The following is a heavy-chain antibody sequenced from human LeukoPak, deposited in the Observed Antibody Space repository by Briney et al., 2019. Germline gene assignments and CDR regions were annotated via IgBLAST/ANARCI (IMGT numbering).Heavy chain of an antibody. CDR3: ARGYGSGTVYYYYGMDV. V-gene: IGHV4-34*01. J-gene: IGHJ6*04. D-gene: IGHD3-10*01. CDR1: GGSFSGYY. Sequence: SETLSLTCAVYGGSFSGYYWSWIRQPPGKGLEWIGEINHSGSTNYNPSLKSRVTISVDTSKNQFSLKLSFVTAADTAVYYCARGYGSGTVYYYYGMDVWGKGTTVTVSS. CDR2: INHSGST.